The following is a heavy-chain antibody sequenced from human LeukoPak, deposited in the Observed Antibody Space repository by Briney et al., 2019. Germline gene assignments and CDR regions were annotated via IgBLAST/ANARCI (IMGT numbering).Heavy chain of an antibody. V-gene: IGHV1-69*13. D-gene: IGHD2-15*01. Sequence: SVKVSCKASGGTFSSYAISWVRQAPGQGLEWMGGIIPIFGTANYAQKFQGRVTITADESTSTAYMELSSLRSEDTAVYYCASLGYCSGGSCYSSDYWGQGTLVTVSS. CDR1: GGTFSSYA. CDR3: ASLGYCSGGSCYSSDY. J-gene: IGHJ4*02. CDR2: IIPIFGTA.